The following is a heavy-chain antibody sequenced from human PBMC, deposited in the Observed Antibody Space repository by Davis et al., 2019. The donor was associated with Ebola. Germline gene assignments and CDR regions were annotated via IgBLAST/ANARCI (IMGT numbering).Heavy chain of an antibody. CDR3: ARDSHSSGWYGVNWFDP. CDR2: IKQDGSEK. D-gene: IGHD6-19*01. J-gene: IGHJ5*02. V-gene: IGHV3-7*03. CDR1: GFTFSSYG. Sequence: GESLKISCAASGFTFSSYGMHWVRQAPGKGLEWVANIKQDGSEKYYVDSVKGRFTISRDNAKNSLYLQMNSLRAEDTAVYYCARDSHSSGWYGVNWFDPWGQGTLVTVSS.